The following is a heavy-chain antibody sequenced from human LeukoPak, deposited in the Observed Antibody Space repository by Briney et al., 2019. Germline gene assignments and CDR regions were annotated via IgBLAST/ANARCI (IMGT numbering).Heavy chain of an antibody. CDR2: IKKDESEK. D-gene: IGHD3-9*01. V-gene: IGHV3-7*03. CDR3: AKVSESNYDILTGYYTPYYFDY. Sequence: PGGSLRLSCAASGFTFSSYWMSWVRQAPGKGLEWVANIKKDESEKYYVDSVKGRFTISRDNSKNILYLQMNSLRADDTAVYYCAKVSESNYDILTGYYTPYYFDYWGQGTLVTVSS. CDR1: GFTFSSYW. J-gene: IGHJ4*02.